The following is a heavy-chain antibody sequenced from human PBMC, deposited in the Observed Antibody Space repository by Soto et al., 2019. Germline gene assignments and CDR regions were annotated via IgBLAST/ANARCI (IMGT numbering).Heavy chain of an antibody. V-gene: IGHV3-23*01. J-gene: IGHJ4*02. Sequence: PGGSLRLSCAASGFTFSSYAMSWVRQAPGKGLEWVSAISGSGGSTYYADSVKGRFTISRDNSKNTLYLQMNSLRAEDTAVYYCAKDVGWDIRVAVAGLWGQGTLVTVSS. CDR3: AKDVGWDIRVAVAGL. CDR2: ISGSGGST. D-gene: IGHD6-19*01. CDR1: GFTFSSYA.